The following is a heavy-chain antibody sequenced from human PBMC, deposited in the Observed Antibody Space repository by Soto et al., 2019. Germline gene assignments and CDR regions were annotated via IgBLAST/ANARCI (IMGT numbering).Heavy chain of an antibody. CDR2: IYSGGST. CDR1: GFTVSSNY. V-gene: IGHV3-66*01. Sequence: GGSLRLSCAASGFTVSSNYMSWVRQAPGKGLEWVSVIYSGGSTYYPDSVKGRFTISRDNSKNTLYLQMNSLRAEDTAVYYCAREYGDYVEYYYYYMDVWGKGTTVTVSS. CDR3: AREYGDYVEYYYYYMDV. J-gene: IGHJ6*03. D-gene: IGHD4-17*01.